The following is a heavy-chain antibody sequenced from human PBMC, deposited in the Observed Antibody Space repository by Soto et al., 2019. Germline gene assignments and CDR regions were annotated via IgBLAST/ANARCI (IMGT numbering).Heavy chain of an antibody. J-gene: IGHJ4*02. CDR2: VYQSGRT. Sequence: QPQLQESGSGLVKPSQTLSLTCSVSGAYVSSAGYSWSWIRQPPGKGLEWIGYVYQSGRTYGSVTTSYNPSLKGRVTRSVDRSTNQFSLKLISVTAADTAVYFCARGQSIVAAIDYFDYWGQGSLVTVSA. CDR3: ARGQSIVAAIDYFDY. V-gene: IGHV4-30-2*05. D-gene: IGHD5-12*01. CDR1: GAYVSSAGYS.